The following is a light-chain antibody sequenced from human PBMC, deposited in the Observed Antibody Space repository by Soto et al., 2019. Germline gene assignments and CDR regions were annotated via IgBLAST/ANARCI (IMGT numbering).Light chain of an antibody. CDR3: TSFTTSKTCI. V-gene: IGLV2-18*02. CDR2: EVS. Sequence: QSVLTQPPSVSGSPGQSVTISCTGTSSYIGSYDRVSWYQQPPGTAPRLMIYEVSNRPSGVPDRFSGSKSGNTASLTISGLQPEDETDYYCTSFTTSKTCIFGTGTKVTVL. J-gene: IGLJ1*01. CDR1: SSYIGSYDR.